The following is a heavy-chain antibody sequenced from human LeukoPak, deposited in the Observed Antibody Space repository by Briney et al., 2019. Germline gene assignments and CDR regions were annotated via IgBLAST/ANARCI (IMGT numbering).Heavy chain of an antibody. D-gene: IGHD1-26*01. V-gene: IGHV4-34*01. CDR3: ARGQLATGYYYYYYGMDV. CDR2: INHSGST. Sequence: SETLPLTCAVYGGSFSGYYWSWIRQPPGKGLEWIGEINHSGSTNYNPSLKSRVTISVDTSKNQFSLKLSSVTAADTAVYYCARGQLATGYYYYYYGMDVWGQGTTVTVSS. CDR1: GGSFSGYY. J-gene: IGHJ6*02.